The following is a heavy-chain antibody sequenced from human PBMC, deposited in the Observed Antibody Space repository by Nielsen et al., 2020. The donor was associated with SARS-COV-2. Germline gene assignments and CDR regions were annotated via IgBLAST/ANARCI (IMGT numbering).Heavy chain of an antibody. J-gene: IGHJ5*02. CDR2: IYYSGST. Sequence: SETLSLTCAVYGGSFSGYYWSWIRQHPGKGLEWIGYIYYSGSTYYNPSLKSRVTISVDTSKNQFSLKLSSVTAADTAVYYCARESSDGYTIRFDPWGQGTLVTVSS. CDR3: ARESSDGYTIRFDP. V-gene: IGHV4-31*11. CDR1: GGSFSGYY. D-gene: IGHD5-24*01.